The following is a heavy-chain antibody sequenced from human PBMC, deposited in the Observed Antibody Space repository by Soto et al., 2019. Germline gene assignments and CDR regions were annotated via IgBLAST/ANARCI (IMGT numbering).Heavy chain of an antibody. CDR2: VDSAGSGT. CDR1: GITFSGYW. J-gene: IGHJ4*02. V-gene: IGHV3-74*01. Sequence: VPLVASGGGSVQPGGSLRLSCVASGITFSGYWMHWVRQVPGKGLVWVARVDSAGSGTSYADSVKGRFTISRDNAKNTLSLQMDSLRVEDTAVYYCATVFEHWGQGIPVTVSS. CDR3: ATVFEH.